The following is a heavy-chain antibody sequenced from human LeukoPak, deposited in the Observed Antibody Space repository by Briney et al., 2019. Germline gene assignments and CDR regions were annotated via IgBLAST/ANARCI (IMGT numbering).Heavy chain of an antibody. CDR2: IYYSGST. CDR3: ARGTVAAAAFDY. Sequence: SETLSLTCTVSGGSISSYYRSWIRQPPGKGLEWIGYIYYSGSTYYNPSLKSRVTISVDTSKNQFSLKLSSVTAADTAVYYCARGTVAAAAFDYWGQGTLVTVSS. D-gene: IGHD6-13*01. V-gene: IGHV4-59*12. J-gene: IGHJ4*02. CDR1: GGSISSYY.